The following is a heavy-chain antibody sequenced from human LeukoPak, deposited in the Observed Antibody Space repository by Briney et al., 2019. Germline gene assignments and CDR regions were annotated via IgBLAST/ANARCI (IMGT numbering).Heavy chain of an antibody. Sequence: GGSLRLSCAASGFTFSHYDMHWVRQAPGKGLEWVAVISYDGSSKYYADSVKGRFTISRDNSKNTLYLQMSSLKAEDTGVYYCAKGPFQHWGQGTLVTVSS. V-gene: IGHV3-30*18. CDR3: AKGPFQH. CDR1: GFTFSHYD. J-gene: IGHJ1*01. CDR2: ISYDGSSK.